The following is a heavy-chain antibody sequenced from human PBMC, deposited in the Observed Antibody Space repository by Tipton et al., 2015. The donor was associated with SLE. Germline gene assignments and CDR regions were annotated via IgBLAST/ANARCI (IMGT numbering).Heavy chain of an antibody. CDR3: ASRPRGIAVAGTNPYFQH. CDR1: GGSISSSSYY. V-gene: IGHV4-39*07. Sequence: LRLSCTVSGGSISSSSYYWGWIRQPPGKGLEWVGSIYYSGSTYYNPSLKSRVTISVDTSKNQFSLKLSSVTAADTAVYYCASRPRGIAVAGTNPYFQHWGQGTLVTVSS. D-gene: IGHD6-19*01. J-gene: IGHJ1*01. CDR2: IYYSGST.